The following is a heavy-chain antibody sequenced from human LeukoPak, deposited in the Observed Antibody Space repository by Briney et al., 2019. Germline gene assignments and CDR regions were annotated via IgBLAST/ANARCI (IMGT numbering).Heavy chain of an antibody. J-gene: IGHJ4*02. CDR2: IYPGDSDT. CDR1: GYSFTSYW. Sequence: GESLKISCKGSGYSFTSYWIGWVRQMPGKGLEWMGIIYPGDSDTRYSPSFQGQVTISADKSISTAYLQWSRLKAAGTPMYYCGRRLDYYDSFGCYYWGQGTLVTVSS. D-gene: IGHD3-22*01. CDR3: GRRLDYYDSFGCYY. V-gene: IGHV5-51*01.